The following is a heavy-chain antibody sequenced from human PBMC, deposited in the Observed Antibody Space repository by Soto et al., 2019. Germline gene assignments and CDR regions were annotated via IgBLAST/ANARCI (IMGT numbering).Heavy chain of an antibody. CDR2: IYYSGST. CDR1: GGSISSGDYY. CDR3: ARWLRERSGYYTYYYYGMDV. J-gene: IGHJ6*02. D-gene: IGHD3-3*01. Sequence: SETLSLTCTVSGGSISSGDYYWSWIRQPPGKGLEWIGYIYYSGSTYYNPSLKSRVTISVDTSKNQFSLKLSSVTAADTAVYYCARWLRERSGYYTYYYYGMDVWGQGTTVTVSS. V-gene: IGHV4-30-4*01.